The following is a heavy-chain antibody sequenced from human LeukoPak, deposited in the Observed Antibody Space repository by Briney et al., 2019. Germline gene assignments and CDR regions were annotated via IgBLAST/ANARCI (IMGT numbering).Heavy chain of an antibody. CDR1: GGSFSGYY. CDR2: INHSGST. CDR3: AGSGSYYFAY. Sequence: SETLSLTCAVYGGSFSGYYWSWIRQPPGKGLEWIGEINHSGSTNYNPSLKSRVTISVDTSKNQFSLKLSSVTAADTAVYYCAGSGSYYFAYWGQGTLVTVSS. V-gene: IGHV4-34*01. J-gene: IGHJ4*02. D-gene: IGHD1-26*01.